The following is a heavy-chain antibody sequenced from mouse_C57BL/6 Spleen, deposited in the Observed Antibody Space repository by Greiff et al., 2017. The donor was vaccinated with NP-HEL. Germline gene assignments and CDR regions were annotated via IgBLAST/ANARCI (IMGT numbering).Heavy chain of an antibody. CDR3: AKFYDYDARY. D-gene: IGHD2-4*01. J-gene: IGHJ4*01. Sequence: EVKLVESGGGLVKPGGSLKLSCAASGFTLSDYGMHWVRQAPEKGLEWVAYISSGSSTIYYADTVKGRFTISRDNAKNTLFLQMTSLRSEDTAMYYCAKFYDYDARYWGQGTSVTVAS. CDR2: ISSGSSTI. CDR1: GFTLSDYG. V-gene: IGHV5-17*01.